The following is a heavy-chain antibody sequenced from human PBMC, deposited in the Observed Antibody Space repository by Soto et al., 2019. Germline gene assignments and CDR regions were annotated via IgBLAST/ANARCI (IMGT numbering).Heavy chain of an antibody. Sequence: GGYLRLSCSASGFTFSSYAMHWVRQAPGKGLEYVSAISSNGGSTYYADSVKGRFTISRDNSKNTLYPQMSSLRAEDTAVYYCARDLAPQFPGIAAAKILGNYFAYSRYDWGQGTLVTVSS. CDR1: GFTFSSYA. D-gene: IGHD6-13*01. J-gene: IGHJ4*02. CDR2: ISSNGGST. V-gene: IGHV3-64D*08. CDR3: ARDLAPQFPGIAAAKILGNYFAYSRYD.